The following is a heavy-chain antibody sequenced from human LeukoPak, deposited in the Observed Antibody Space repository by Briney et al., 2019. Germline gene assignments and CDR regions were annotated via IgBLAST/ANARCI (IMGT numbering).Heavy chain of an antibody. V-gene: IGHV1-8*01. D-gene: IGHD3-10*01. CDR3: VRDGEGVAISVNYWFDP. CDR1: GFTFTSYD. J-gene: IGHJ5*02. CDR2: MNPNNGNT. Sequence: WASVKVSCKASGFTFTSYDINWVRQASGQGLEWMGWMNPNNGNTGYTQKFQGRVTMTRDTSISTAYMELRDLRSEDTAVYYCVRDGEGVAISVNYWFDPWGQGTLVTVSP.